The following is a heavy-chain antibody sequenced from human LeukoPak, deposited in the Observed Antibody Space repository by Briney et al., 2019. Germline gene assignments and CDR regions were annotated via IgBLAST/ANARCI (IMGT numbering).Heavy chain of an antibody. CDR1: GGSISSGSYY. CDR3: ARERWETYYFDY. Sequence: SQTLSLTCTVSGGSISSGSYYWSWIRQPAGQGLEWIGRIYTSGSTNYNPSLKSRVTISVDTSKNQFSLKLSSVTAADTAVYYCARERWETYYFDYWGQGTLVTVSS. J-gene: IGHJ4*02. D-gene: IGHD1-26*01. CDR2: IYTSGST. V-gene: IGHV4-61*02.